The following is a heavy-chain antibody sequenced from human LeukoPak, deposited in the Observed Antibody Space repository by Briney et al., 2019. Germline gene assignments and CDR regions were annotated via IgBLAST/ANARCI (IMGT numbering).Heavy chain of an antibody. CDR1: GGTFSSYA. Sequence: SVKVSCKASGGTFSSYAISWVRQAPGQGLEWMGRIIPILGIANYAQKFQGRVTITADKSTSTAYMELSSLRSEDTAVYYCAAGGSYDYVWGSKIRPIDYWGQGTLVTVSS. J-gene: IGHJ4*02. V-gene: IGHV1-69*04. CDR3: AAGGSYDYVWGSKIRPIDY. CDR2: IIPILGIA. D-gene: IGHD3-16*01.